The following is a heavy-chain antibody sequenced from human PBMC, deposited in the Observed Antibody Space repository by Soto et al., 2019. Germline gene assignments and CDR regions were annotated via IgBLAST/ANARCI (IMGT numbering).Heavy chain of an antibody. Sequence: QVPLQESGPGLVKPSETLSLTCIVSGGSISSYYWSWIRQPPGKGLEWIGYIYYSESTNYNPSLNDRLSCSLYTVGSALSRSLSSVTATSTSVYYCARARQKRSGYRLDPWGQGSLVTVAS. CDR3: ARARQKRSGYRLDP. J-gene: IGHJ5*02. V-gene: IGHV4-59*03. CDR1: GGSISSYY. CDR2: IYYSEST. D-gene: IGHD3-3*01.